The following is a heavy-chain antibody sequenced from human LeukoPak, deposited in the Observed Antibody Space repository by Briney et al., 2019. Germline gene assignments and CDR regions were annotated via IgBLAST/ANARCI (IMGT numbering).Heavy chain of an antibody. CDR1: GFTFSSYA. D-gene: IGHD2-2*01. CDR2: LSYDGTNK. V-gene: IGHV3-30-3*01. J-gene: IGHJ4*02. CDR3: ASNSGASVPAAALFDY. Sequence: GGSLRLSCAASGFTFSSYAMHWVRQAPGKGLEWVALLSYDGTNKYFADSVKGRFTISRDNSKNTLYLQMNSLRSEDTAVYYCASNSGASVPAAALFDYWGQGTLVTVSS.